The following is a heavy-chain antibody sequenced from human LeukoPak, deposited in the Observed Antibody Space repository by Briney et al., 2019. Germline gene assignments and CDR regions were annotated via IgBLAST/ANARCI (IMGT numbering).Heavy chain of an antibody. CDR2: ISGNNDNT. J-gene: IGHJ4*02. Sequence: GGSLRLSCAASGFSLSRFGMSWVRQAPGKGLEWVSAISGNNDNTYYADSVKGRFTIVRDNSKNMLYLQMNSLRVEDTAVYYCAKVIGQGVGATGDYWGQGTLVTVSS. V-gene: IGHV3-23*01. CDR1: GFSLSRFG. D-gene: IGHD1-26*01. CDR3: AKVIGQGVGATGDY.